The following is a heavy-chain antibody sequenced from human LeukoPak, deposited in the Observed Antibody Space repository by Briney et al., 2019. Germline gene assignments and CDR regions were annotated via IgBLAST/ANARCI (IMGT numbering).Heavy chain of an antibody. D-gene: IGHD6-19*01. CDR3: ARNPGIAVAGKEGGYYFDY. V-gene: IGHV1-69*13. Sequence: ASAKVPCKASGGTFSSYAISWVRQAPGQGLEWMGGIIPIFGTANYAQKFQGRVTITADESTSTAYMELSSLRSEDTAVYYCARNPGIAVAGKEGGYYFDYWGQGTLVTVSS. CDR1: GGTFSSYA. CDR2: IIPIFGTA. J-gene: IGHJ4*02.